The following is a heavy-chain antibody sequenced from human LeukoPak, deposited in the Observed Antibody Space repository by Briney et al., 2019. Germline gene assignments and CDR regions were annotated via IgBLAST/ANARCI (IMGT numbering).Heavy chain of an antibody. CDR1: GYTFTSYY. J-gene: IGHJ6*02. Sequence: ASVKVSCKASGYTFTSYYMHWVRQAPGQGLEWMGIINPSGGSTSYAQKFQGRVTMTRDTSTSTVYMELSSLRSEDTAVYYCAGDGYEGGSTRAYYYYGMDVWGQGTTVTVSS. CDR2: INPSGGST. CDR3: AGDGYEGGSTRAYYYYGMDV. V-gene: IGHV1-46*01. D-gene: IGHD2-2*01.